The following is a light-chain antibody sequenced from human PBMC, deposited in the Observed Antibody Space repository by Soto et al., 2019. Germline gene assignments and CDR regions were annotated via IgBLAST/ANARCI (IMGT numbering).Light chain of an antibody. CDR3: CSYGGGGTFVYV. J-gene: IGLJ1*01. Sequence: QSALTQPASVSGSPGQSITISCTGTRSNIGSYNLVSWYQQHPGRAPKLIIFEGSERPSGVSNRFSGSKSGNTASLTISGLQAEDEAEYYCCSYGGGGTFVYVFGTGTKLTVL. CDR1: RSNIGSYNL. V-gene: IGLV2-23*03. CDR2: EGS.